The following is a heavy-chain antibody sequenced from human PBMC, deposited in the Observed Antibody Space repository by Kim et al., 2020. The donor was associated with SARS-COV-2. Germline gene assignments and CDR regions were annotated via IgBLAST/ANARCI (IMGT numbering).Heavy chain of an antibody. CDR3: ARGAMVRGEGIDY. V-gene: IGHV3-21*01. D-gene: IGHD3-10*01. CDR1: GFTFSSYS. J-gene: IGHJ4*02. Sequence: GGSLRLSCAASGFTFSSYSMNWVRQAPGKGLEWVSSISSSSSYIYYADSVKGRFTISRDNAKNSLYLQMNSLRAEDTAVYYCARGAMVRGEGIDYWGQGTLVTVSS. CDR2: ISSSSSYI.